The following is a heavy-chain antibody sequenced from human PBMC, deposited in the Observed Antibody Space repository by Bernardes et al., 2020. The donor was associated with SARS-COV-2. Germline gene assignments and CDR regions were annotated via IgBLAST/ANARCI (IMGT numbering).Heavy chain of an antibody. CDR1: GYTFTSYG. V-gene: IGHV1-18*01. Sequence: ASVKVSCKASGYTFTSYGIIWVRQAPGQGLEWMGWISAYNGNTNYAQKLQGRVTMTTDTSTSTAYMELRSLRSDDTAVYYCARSIVVVPAASPPAYYYYYGMDVWGQGTTVTVSS. D-gene: IGHD2-2*01. CDR2: ISAYNGNT. J-gene: IGHJ6*02. CDR3: ARSIVVVPAASPPAYYYYYGMDV.